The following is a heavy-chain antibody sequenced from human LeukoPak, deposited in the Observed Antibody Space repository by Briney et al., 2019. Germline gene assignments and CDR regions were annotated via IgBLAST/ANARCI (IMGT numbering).Heavy chain of an antibody. Sequence: GASVKVSCKASGGTFSSHAINWVRQAPGQGLEWMGGIILIFGTANYAQKFQGRVTITADESTSTAYMELSSLRSEDTAMYYCARGWLAETMVVTPYNYWGQGTLVTVSS. CDR1: GGTFSSHA. CDR3: ARGWLAETMVVTPYNY. CDR2: IILIFGTA. J-gene: IGHJ4*02. D-gene: IGHD4-23*01. V-gene: IGHV1-69*13.